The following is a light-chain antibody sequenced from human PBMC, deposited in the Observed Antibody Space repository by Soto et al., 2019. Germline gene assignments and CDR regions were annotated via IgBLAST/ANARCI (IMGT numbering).Light chain of an antibody. Sequence: EIVLTQSPGTLSLSPGERATLSCRASQSVSSSYLAWYQQKPGQAPRLLIYGAYSRATGIPDRFSGSGSGTDFTLTICRLEPEDYAVYYCLQYGSTPPFTFGPGTKVDIK. J-gene: IGKJ3*01. V-gene: IGKV3-20*01. CDR3: LQYGSTPPFT. CDR2: GAY. CDR1: QSVSSSY.